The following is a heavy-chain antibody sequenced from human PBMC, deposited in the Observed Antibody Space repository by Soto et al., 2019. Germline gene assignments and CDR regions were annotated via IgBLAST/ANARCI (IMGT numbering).Heavy chain of an antibody. CDR3: ARAAPRYCSGGSCYSGRDY. D-gene: IGHD2-15*01. CDR1: GFTFSSYA. Sequence: GRSLRLSCAASGFTFSSYAMHWVRQAPGKGLEWVSVIYSGGTTYYADSVKGRFTISRDNSKNTLYLQMNSLRAEDTAVYYCARAAPRYCSGGSCYSGRDYWGQGTLVTVSS. V-gene: IGHV3-66*01. J-gene: IGHJ4*02. CDR2: IYSGGTT.